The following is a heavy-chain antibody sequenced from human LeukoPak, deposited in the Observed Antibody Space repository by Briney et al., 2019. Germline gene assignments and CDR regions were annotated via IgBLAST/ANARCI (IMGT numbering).Heavy chain of an antibody. CDR1: GFTFSSYW. Sequence: GGSLRLSCTASGFTFSSYWMHWVRQAPGKGLVWVSRINTDGSGSSTSYADSVKGRFTISRDNAKNTLYLQMNSLRAEDTAVYYCARVAVPQPRYYFDYWGQGTLVTVSS. CDR3: ARVAVPQPRYYFDY. J-gene: IGHJ4*02. D-gene: IGHD5-18*01. V-gene: IGHV3-74*01. CDR2: INTDGSGSST.